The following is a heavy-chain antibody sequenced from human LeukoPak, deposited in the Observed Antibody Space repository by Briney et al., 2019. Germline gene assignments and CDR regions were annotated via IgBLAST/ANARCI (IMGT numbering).Heavy chain of an antibody. V-gene: IGHV3-74*03. Sequence: GGSLRLSCAVSGFTFSSYWMHWVRQAPGKGLVWVSHINGDGSKTKYADSVKGRFTISRDNAKNSLYLQMNSLRAEDTALYFCAKDHMGDYYGSGSYYIDYYFDYWGQGTLVTVSS. D-gene: IGHD3-10*01. CDR3: AKDHMGDYYGSGSYYIDYYFDY. J-gene: IGHJ4*02. CDR1: GFTFSSYW. CDR2: INGDGSKT.